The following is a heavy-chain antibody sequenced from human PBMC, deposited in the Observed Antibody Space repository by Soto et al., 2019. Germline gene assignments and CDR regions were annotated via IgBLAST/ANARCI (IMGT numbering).Heavy chain of an antibody. CDR1: GGAISTIA. D-gene: IGHD1-26*01. V-gene: IGHV1-69*13. J-gene: IGHJ5*02. Sequence: SVKVSCKASGGAISTIAITWVRRAPGQGLEWMGAFIPSFGTAIYAQKFQGRVTISADESTSSAYMDLSSLRSDDTAVYYCTRAQFRYTGTYVAADWFDPWGQGTLVT. CDR3: TRAQFRYTGTYVAADWFDP. CDR2: FIPSFGTA.